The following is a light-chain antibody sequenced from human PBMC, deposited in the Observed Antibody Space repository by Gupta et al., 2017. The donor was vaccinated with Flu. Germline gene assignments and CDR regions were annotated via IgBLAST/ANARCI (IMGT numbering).Light chain of an antibody. V-gene: IGKV3-20*01. Sequence: VLTPSPGTLSLSPGEGATLSCRASQSVSSSYLAWYQQEPGQAPRLLIYGTSSRATGIPDRFSGSGSGTDFTLTIIRLEPEEFAVYYCQQYGSSPSFGQGTKLEIK. CDR3: QQYGSSPS. CDR1: QSVSSSY. CDR2: GTS. J-gene: IGKJ2*03.